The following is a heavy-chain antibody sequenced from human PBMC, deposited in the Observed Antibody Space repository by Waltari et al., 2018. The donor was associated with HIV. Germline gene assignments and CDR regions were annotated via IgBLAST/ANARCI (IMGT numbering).Heavy chain of an antibody. CDR3: ARDTTVVGTRYFDY. V-gene: IGHV3-53*01. Sequence: EVQLVESGGGLLQPGGSLRRSCAASGFTVSSVYMRWVRQAPGKGLEWVSVIHSSGGTNYADSVKGRFTISRDNSKNTLYLQMNSLGAEDTAVYYCARDTTVVGTRYFDYWGRGTLVTVSS. D-gene: IGHD6-13*01. J-gene: IGHJ4*02. CDR2: IHSSGGT. CDR1: GFTVSSVY.